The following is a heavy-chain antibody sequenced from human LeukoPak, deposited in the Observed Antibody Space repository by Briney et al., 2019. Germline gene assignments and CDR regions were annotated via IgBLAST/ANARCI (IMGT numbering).Heavy chain of an antibody. Sequence: PGRSLRLSCAASGFTFSSYAMSWVRQAPGKGLEWVSAISGSGGSTYYADSVKGRFTISRDNSKNTLYLQMNSLRAEDTAVYYCAKGLLGYCSGGSCYPIDYWGQGTLVTVSS. CDR1: GFTFSSYA. J-gene: IGHJ4*02. CDR3: AKGLLGYCSGGSCYPIDY. D-gene: IGHD2-15*01. CDR2: ISGSGGST. V-gene: IGHV3-23*01.